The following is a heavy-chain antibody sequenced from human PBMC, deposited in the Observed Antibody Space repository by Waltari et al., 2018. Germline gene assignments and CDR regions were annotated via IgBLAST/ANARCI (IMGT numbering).Heavy chain of an antibody. CDR2: IRYDGSNK. CDR1: GFTFSSYG. D-gene: IGHD6-19*01. J-gene: IGHJ6*02. V-gene: IGHV3-30*02. CDR3: AKVGAGTVYYYSGMDV. Sequence: QVQLVESGGGEVQTGGSMRLSCAAAGFTFSSYGMHWVRQAPGKGVEWVAFIRYDGSNKYYAYSVKGRFTISRDNSKNTLYLQMNSLRAEDTAVYYCAKVGAGTVYYYSGMDVWGQGTTVTVSS.